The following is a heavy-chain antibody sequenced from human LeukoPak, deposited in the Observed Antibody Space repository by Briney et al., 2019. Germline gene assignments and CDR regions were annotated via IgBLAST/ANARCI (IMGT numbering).Heavy chain of an antibody. CDR1: GGSISSYC. CDR3: ARHARYYDSRGTIGY. D-gene: IGHD3-22*01. J-gene: IGHJ4*02. V-gene: IGHV4-59*08. Sequence: KSSETLSLTCTVSGGSISSYCWCWIWQPQRQGLEWVGYSYYSGSTNYNPSLKSRVTITVETSKNQFSLKLSSVTAADTAVYYCARHARYYDSRGTIGYWGQGTLVTVSS. CDR2: SYYSGST.